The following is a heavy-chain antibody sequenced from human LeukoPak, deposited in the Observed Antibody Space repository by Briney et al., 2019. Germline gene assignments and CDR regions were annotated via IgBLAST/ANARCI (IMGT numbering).Heavy chain of an antibody. J-gene: IGHJ4*02. D-gene: IGHD3-3*01. CDR1: GGSISSSSYY. CDR3: ASLSITIFGVVIIE. Sequence: SETQSLTCTVSGGSISSSSYYWGWIRQPPGKGLEWIGSIYYSGSTYYNPSLKSRVTISVDTSKNQFSLKLSSVTAADTAVYYCASLSITIFGVVIIEWGQGTLVTVSS. CDR2: IYYSGST. V-gene: IGHV4-39*01.